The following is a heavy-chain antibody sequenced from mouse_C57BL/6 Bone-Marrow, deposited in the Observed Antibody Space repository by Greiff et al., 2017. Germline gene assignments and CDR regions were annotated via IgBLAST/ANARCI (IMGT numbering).Heavy chain of an antibody. CDR1: GYTFTDYY. J-gene: IGHJ4*01. V-gene: IGHV1-76*01. CDR3: ARLPPDGNYDYAMDY. CDR2: IYPGSGNT. Sequence: QVQLKQSGAELVRPGASVKLSCKASGYTFTDYYINWVKQRPGQGLEWIARIYPGSGNTYYNEKFKGKATLTAEKSSSTAYMQLSSLTSEDSAVYFCARLPPDGNYDYAMDYWGQGTSVTVSS. D-gene: IGHD2-1*01.